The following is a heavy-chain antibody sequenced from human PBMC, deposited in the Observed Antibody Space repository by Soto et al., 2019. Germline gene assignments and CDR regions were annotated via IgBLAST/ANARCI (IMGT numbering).Heavy chain of an antibody. J-gene: IGHJ6*03. V-gene: IGHV4-59*01. D-gene: IGHD1-1*01. CDR1: GGSISSNY. CDR3: AKLPTSSSRNYMDV. CDR2: IYNSGTT. Sequence: PSETLSLTCTVSGGSISSNYWSWIRQPPGKGLEWIGYIYNSGTTNYNPSLKSRVTISIDTSKNHVSLKLSSVTAADTAVYYCAKLPTSSSRNYMDVWGKGTTVTVSS.